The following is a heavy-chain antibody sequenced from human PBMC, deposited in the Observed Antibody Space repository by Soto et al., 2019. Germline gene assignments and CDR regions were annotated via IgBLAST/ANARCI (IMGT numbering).Heavy chain of an antibody. CDR3: ARDRGSVAGTDY. V-gene: IGHV4-31*03. Sequence: SETLSLTCTVSGGSISSGGYYWSWIRQHPGKGLEWIGYIYYSGSTYYNPSLKSRVTISVYTSKNQFSLKLSSVTAADTAVYYCARDRGSVAGTDYWGQGTLVTVSS. J-gene: IGHJ4*02. CDR2: IYYSGST. CDR1: GGSISSGGYY. D-gene: IGHD6-19*01.